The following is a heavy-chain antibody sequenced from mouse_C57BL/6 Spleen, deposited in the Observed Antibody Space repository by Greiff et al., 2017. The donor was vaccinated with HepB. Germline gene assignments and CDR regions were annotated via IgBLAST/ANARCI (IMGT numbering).Heavy chain of an antibody. Sequence: QVQLQQPGAELVKPGASVKLSCKASGYTFTSYWMQWVNQRPGQGLEWIGEIDPSDSYTNYNQKFKGKATLTVDTSSSTAYMLLSILTSEDSAVYYCARKAYNNFWFACWGQGTLVTVSA. CDR2: IDPSDSYT. V-gene: IGHV1-50*01. J-gene: IGHJ3*01. CDR3: ARKAYNNFWFAC. CDR1: GYTFTSYW. D-gene: IGHD2-5*01.